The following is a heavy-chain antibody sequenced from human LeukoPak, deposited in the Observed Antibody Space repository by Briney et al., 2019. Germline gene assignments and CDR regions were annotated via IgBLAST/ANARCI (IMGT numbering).Heavy chain of an antibody. CDR2: INPNSGGT. CDR3: ASRTYTYDSSGYYRRNYYFDY. D-gene: IGHD3-22*01. V-gene: IGHV1-2*02. J-gene: IGHJ4*02. Sequence: ASVKVSCKASGYTFTGYYMHWVRQAPGQGLEWMGWINPNSGGTNYAQKFQGRVTMTRDTSISTAYMELSRLRSEDTAVYYCASRTYTYDSSGYYRRNYYFDYWGQGTLVTVSS. CDR1: GYTFTGYY.